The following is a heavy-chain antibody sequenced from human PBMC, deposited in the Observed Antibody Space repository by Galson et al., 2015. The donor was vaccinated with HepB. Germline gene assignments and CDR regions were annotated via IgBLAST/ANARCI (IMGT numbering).Heavy chain of an antibody. CDR1: GGTLSSYV. Sequence: SVKVSCKASGGTLSSYVISWVRQAPGQGLEWMGGIIPMSGTTKYAQKFQGRVRITADESSSSAYMELSSLRSDDMAVYYCAREIAGDSSGRNNWFVSWGQGTLVTVSS. J-gene: IGHJ5*01. D-gene: IGHD6-19*01. V-gene: IGHV1-69*13. CDR2: IIPMSGTT. CDR3: AREIAGDSSGRNNWFVS.